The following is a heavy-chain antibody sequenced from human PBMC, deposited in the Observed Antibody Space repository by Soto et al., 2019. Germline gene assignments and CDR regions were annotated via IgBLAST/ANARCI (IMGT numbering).Heavy chain of an antibody. CDR1: NGSISTYY. CDR2: VYYSGST. Sequence: PSETLSLTCSVSNGSISTYYWTWVRQPPGKGLEWIGYVYYSGSTNYNPSLKSRVAMSVDTSKNQFSLELKSVTAADTATYYCVRDYLLTGFDTWRQGTLVTVSS. D-gene: IGHD3-9*01. V-gene: IGHV4-59*01. CDR3: VRDYLLTGFDT. J-gene: IGHJ5*02.